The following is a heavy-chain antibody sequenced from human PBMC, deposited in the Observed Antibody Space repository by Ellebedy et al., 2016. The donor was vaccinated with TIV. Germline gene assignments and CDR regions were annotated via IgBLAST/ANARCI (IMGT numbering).Heavy chain of an antibody. Sequence: AASVKVSCKTSGYTFTSYAISWVRQPPGQGPEWMAWTSTYNGDKKFAQQFQDRVTLTTDTSTSTVYMELRSLRSDDSAMYYCTRDCSSSACHAYYYYYGMDVWGQGTLVTVSS. CDR2: TSTYNGDK. CDR1: GYTFTSYA. V-gene: IGHV1-18*01. J-gene: IGHJ6*02. CDR3: TRDCSSSACHAYYYYYGMDV. D-gene: IGHD2-2*01.